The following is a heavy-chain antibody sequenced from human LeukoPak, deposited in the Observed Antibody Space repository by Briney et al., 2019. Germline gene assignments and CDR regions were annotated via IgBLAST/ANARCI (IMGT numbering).Heavy chain of an antibody. V-gene: IGHV4-59*08. J-gene: IGHJ4*01. CDR2: IYYRGGT. Sequence: PSETLSLTCTVSGDSINGYFWSWIRQPPGQGLEWVGYIYYRGGTSYNPSLGGRITVSLDTSRNQFFLRLTSVTPADTAMYYGARHGNTGPVSGLPLDHWGHGTLVSVSS. CDR3: ARHGNTGPVSGLPLDH. CDR1: GDSINGYF. D-gene: IGHD6-19*01.